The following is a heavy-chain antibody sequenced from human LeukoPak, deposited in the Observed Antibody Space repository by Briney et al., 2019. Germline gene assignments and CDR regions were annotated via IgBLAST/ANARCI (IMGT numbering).Heavy chain of an antibody. CDR1: GYTFTSHD. J-gene: IGHJ4*02. Sequence: EASVKVSCKASGYTFTSHDINWVRQATGQGLAWMGWMNPNSGNTGYGQKFQGRVTLTSDTYISTAYMELSGLRPDDTAVYFCARGRRAGSTSVDYWGQGTLVTVSS. CDR3: ARGRRAGSTSVDY. V-gene: IGHV1-8*01. CDR2: MNPNSGNT. D-gene: IGHD1-1*01.